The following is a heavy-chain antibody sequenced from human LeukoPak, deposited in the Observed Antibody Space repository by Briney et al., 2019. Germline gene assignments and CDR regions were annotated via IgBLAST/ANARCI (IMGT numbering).Heavy chain of an antibody. CDR3: ARAQLAYYFDY. J-gene: IGHJ4*02. CDR2: ISSSSSYI. V-gene: IGHV3-21*01. D-gene: IGHD1-1*01. CDR1: GFTFSSYA. Sequence: GGSLRLSCAASGFTFSSYAMNWVRQAPGKGLEWVSSISSSSSYIYYADSVKGRFTISRDNAKNSLYLQMNSLRAEDTAVYYCARAQLAYYFDYWGQGTLVTVSS.